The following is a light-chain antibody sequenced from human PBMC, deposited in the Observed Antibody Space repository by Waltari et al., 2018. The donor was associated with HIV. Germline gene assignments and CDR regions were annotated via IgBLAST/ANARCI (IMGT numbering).Light chain of an antibody. CDR3: EAWDLSLSAVV. CDR2: ENN. V-gene: IGLV1-51*01. Sequence: QSVLTQPPSVSAAPGQKVAISCSGSSSTTGNNYVSWYQHFPGTAPKLLIYENNKRPSGIPDRFAVSKSGTTATLGITGLQTGDEADYYCEAWDLSLSAVVFGGGTRLTVL. CDR1: SSTTGNNY. J-gene: IGLJ2*01.